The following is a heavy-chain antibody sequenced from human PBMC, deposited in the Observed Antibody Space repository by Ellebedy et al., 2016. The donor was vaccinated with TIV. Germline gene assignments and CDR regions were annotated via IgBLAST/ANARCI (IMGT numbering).Heavy chain of an antibody. V-gene: IGHV3-7*01. CDR1: DFTFSFYW. CDR2: IDPAGSET. D-gene: IGHD3-10*01. Sequence: GESLKISCADSDFTFSFYWMSWVRQAPGKGLEWVANIDPAGSETNYVDSVKGRFTISRDNAKNSLQLQMTGLRAEDTAVYYCARDSGSGAFDIWGQGTLVTVSS. J-gene: IGHJ3*02. CDR3: ARDSGSGAFDI.